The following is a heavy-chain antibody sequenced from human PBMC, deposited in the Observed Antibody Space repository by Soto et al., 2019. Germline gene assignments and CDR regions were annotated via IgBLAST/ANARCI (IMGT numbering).Heavy chain of an antibody. CDR3: ARGGDGYTFGAVY. CDR2: IIPKLGSA. J-gene: IGHJ4*02. Sequence: QVQLVQSGAEVKEPGSSVKVSCKASGGGNLRDYRTTWVRRAPGQGLEWMGGIIPKLGSANYAQNFQGRVTVTADESTNTVYIELRSLRSDDTSVYYCARGGDGYTFGAVYWGQGTPVTVSS. CDR1: GGGNLRDYR. D-gene: IGHD2-21*01. V-gene: IGHV1-69*01.